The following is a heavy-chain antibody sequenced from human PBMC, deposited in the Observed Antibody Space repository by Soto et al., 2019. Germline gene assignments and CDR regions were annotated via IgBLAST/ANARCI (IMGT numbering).Heavy chain of an antibody. CDR1: GFNLRNYE. Sequence: GGSLRLSCAVSGFNLRNYEMNWVRQVPGKGLEWISKISGSNNNIYYADSVQGRFTISRDNANNVLFLQMNSLRAEDTATYHCATEELCGADCYFFKHWGQGTLVTVSS. CDR2: ISGSNNNI. V-gene: IGHV3-48*03. J-gene: IGHJ4*02. D-gene: IGHD2-21*02. CDR3: ATEELCGADCYFFKH.